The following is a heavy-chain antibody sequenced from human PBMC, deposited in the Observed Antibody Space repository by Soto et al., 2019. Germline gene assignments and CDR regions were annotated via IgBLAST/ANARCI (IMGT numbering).Heavy chain of an antibody. Sequence: DVQLVESGGGLVQPGGALRLSCAASGFTFNTYWMHWVRQAPGKGLVWVSRANSDGSSTTYADSVKGRFTISRDNVRNTLYLQMNSLRAADTAVYYCTRVVRFGSAEISYSYGMDVWGQCTTVTVSS. D-gene: IGHD3-10*01. CDR1: GFTFNTYW. CDR2: ANSDGSST. V-gene: IGHV3-74*03. CDR3: TRVVRFGSAEISYSYGMDV. J-gene: IGHJ6*02.